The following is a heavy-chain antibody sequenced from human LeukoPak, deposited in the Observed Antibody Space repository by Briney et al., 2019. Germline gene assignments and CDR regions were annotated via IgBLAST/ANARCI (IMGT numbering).Heavy chain of an antibody. CDR3: ARSGTAAGGRDY. CDR2: IYSSGST. D-gene: IGHD6-13*01. J-gene: IGHJ4*02. V-gene: IGHV4-59*01. CDR1: GGSINSYY. Sequence: SETLSLTCTVSGGSINSYYWTWIRQPPGKGLEWIGYIYSSGSTNYNPSLKSRVTISVDTSKNQFSLNLTSVTAADTAVYYCARSGTAAGGRDYWGQGTLVTVSS.